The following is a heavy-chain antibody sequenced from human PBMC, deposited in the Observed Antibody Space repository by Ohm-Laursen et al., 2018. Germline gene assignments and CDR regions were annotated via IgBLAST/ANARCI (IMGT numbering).Heavy chain of an antibody. V-gene: IGHV1-2*02. CDR1: GYTFTGYY. CDR2: INPNSGGT. J-gene: IGHJ6*02. D-gene: IGHD3-3*01. Sequence: GASVKVSCKASGYTFTGYYMHWVRQAPGQGLEWMGWINPNSGGTNYAQKFQGRVTMTRDTSISTAYMELSRLRSDDTAVYYCARDSADFWSGYLSNGMDVWGQGTTVTVSS. CDR3: ARDSADFWSGYLSNGMDV.